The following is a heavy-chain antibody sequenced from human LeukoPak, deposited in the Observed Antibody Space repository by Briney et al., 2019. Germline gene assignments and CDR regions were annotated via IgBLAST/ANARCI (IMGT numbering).Heavy chain of an antibody. J-gene: IGHJ4*02. Sequence: HGGSLRLSCAASGFTFSDYYMSWIRQAPGKGLEWVSYISSSSSYTNYADSVKGRFTISRDNAKNSLYLQMNSLRAEDTAVYYCARGGSWFPIDYWGQGTLVTVSS. V-gene: IGHV3-11*05. D-gene: IGHD6-13*01. CDR1: GFTFSDYY. CDR2: ISSSSSYT. CDR3: ARGGSWFPIDY.